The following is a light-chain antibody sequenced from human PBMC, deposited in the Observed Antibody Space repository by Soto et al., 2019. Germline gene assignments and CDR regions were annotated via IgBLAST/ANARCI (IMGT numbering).Light chain of an antibody. CDR1: QSVSSY. CDR3: QQRSNWPPFT. Sequence: EIVLTQSPATLSLSPGERATLSCRASQSVSSYLDWYQQKPGQAPRLLIYDASNRATGIPARFSGSGSGTDFTLTISSLEPEEFAVYYCQQRSNWPPFTFGPGTKVDIK. J-gene: IGKJ3*01. V-gene: IGKV3-11*01. CDR2: DAS.